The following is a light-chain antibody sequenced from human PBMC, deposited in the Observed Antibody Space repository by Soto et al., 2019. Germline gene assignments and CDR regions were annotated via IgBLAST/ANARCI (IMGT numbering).Light chain of an antibody. Sequence: QSVSTQPPSASGTPGQRVTISCSGSSSNIGRSYVFWYKQLPGTAPRLLIYRNNQRPSGVPARFAGSKSGTGASLAISGLRSDDEAVYYCAAWDDSLSGVVFGGGTKLTVL. CDR1: SSNIGRSY. CDR2: RNN. J-gene: IGLJ2*01. V-gene: IGLV1-47*01. CDR3: AAWDDSLSGVV.